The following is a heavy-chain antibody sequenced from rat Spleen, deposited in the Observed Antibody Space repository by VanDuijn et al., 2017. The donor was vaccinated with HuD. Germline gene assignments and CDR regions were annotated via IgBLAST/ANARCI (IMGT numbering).Heavy chain of an antibody. CDR2: ITNTGGST. D-gene: IGHD1-2*01. CDR1: GFTFNNYW. CDR3: ARGAAIDY. V-gene: IGHV5-31*01. Sequence: EVQLVESGGGLVQPGTSLKLSCVTSGFTFNNYWLSWVRQTPGKGLDWVASITNTGGSTYYPDSVKGRFTISRDNAKSTLYLQMDSLRSEDTATYYCARGAAIDYWGQGVVVTVSS. J-gene: IGHJ2*01.